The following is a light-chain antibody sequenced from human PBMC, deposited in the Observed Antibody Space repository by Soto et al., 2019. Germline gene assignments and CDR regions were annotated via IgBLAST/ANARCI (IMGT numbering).Light chain of an antibody. CDR1: DSNIGSTA. Sequence: QSVLTQPPSVSATPGQGVILSCSGGDSNIGSTAVNWYQQLPGTAPRLLIYSSNQRPSGVPDRISGSKSGTSASLAISGLQSEDEADYYCAASDDDLHVWLFGGGTKVTVL. CDR2: SSN. J-gene: IGLJ3*02. CDR3: AASDDDLHVWL. V-gene: IGLV1-44*01.